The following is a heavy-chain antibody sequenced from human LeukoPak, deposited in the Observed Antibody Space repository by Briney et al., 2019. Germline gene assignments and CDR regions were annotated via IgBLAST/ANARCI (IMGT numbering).Heavy chain of an antibody. V-gene: IGHV3-7*01. J-gene: IGHJ4*02. D-gene: IGHD3-3*01. CDR3: ARDVNDFWSGYRYYFDY. Sequence: GGSLRLSCAASGFTFSSYWMSWVRQAPGKGLEWVANIKQDGSEKYYVDSVKGRFTISRDNAKNSLYLQMNSLRAEGTAVYYCARDVNDFWSGYRYYFDYWGQGTLVTVSS. CDR2: IKQDGSEK. CDR1: GFTFSSYW.